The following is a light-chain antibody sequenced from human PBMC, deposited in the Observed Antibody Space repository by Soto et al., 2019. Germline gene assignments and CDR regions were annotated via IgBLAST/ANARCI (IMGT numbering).Light chain of an antibody. V-gene: IGLV6-57*01. J-gene: IGLJ3*02. Sequence: NFMLTQPHSVSESPGKTVTISCTRSGGRIASHYVQWYQHRPGRPPTNVIYEDTQRPSGVPDRFSGSIDSSSNSASLTVSGLRTEDEADYYCQSYDNNNHWVFGGGTKLTVL. CDR1: GGRIASHY. CDR2: EDT. CDR3: QSYDNNNHWV.